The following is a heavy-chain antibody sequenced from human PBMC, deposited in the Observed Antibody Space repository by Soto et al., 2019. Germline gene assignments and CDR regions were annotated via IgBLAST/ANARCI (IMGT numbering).Heavy chain of an antibody. CDR3: ARRPSLTGWFDP. J-gene: IGHJ5*02. V-gene: IGHV4-39*01. CDR1: GGSISSSSYY. Sequence: PSETLSLTCTVSGGSISSSSYYWGWIRQPPGKGLEWIGSIYYSGSTYYNPSLKSRVTISVDTSKNQFSLKLSSVTAADTAVYYCARRPSLTGWFDPWGQGTLVTVSS. CDR2: IYYSGST. D-gene: IGHD2-2*01.